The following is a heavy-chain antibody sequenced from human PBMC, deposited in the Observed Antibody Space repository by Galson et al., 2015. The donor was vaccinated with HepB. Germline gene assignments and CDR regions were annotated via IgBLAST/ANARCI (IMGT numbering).Heavy chain of an antibody. D-gene: IGHD6-25*01. Sequence: SLRLSCAASGLSVSSNYMSWVRQAPGKGLGWVSVIHSGGATYYADSVKGRFTISRDNSKNTLYLQMYSLRAEDTAVYYCAREGRRLGDFDYWGQGTLVTVSS. V-gene: IGHV3-53*01. CDR3: AREGRRLGDFDY. CDR1: GLSVSSNY. J-gene: IGHJ4*02. CDR2: IHSGGAT.